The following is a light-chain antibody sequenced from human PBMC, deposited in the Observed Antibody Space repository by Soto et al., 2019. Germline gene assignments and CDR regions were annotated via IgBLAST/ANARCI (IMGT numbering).Light chain of an antibody. CDR3: QQYYSYSRT. J-gene: IGKJ1*01. V-gene: IGKV1-5*03. CDR1: QSLSTW. CDR2: KAS. Sequence: LQMTQSPSTLSASVGDRVTITCRANQSLSTWLAWYQQKPGRAPKLLLSKASTLESGVPSRFSGSGSGTEFTLTISSLQPDDFATYFCQQYYSYSRTFGQGTKVEIK.